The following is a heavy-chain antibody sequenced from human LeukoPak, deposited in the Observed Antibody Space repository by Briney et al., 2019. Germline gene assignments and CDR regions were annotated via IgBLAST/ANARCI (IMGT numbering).Heavy chain of an antibody. CDR3: ARHLGRTTIAAY. D-gene: IGHD6-6*01. J-gene: IGHJ4*02. V-gene: IGHV4-4*09. CDR2: IYTSGST. CDR1: GGSISSYY. Sequence: PSETLPLTCTVSGGSISSYYWSWIRQPPGKGLEWIGYIYTSGSTNYNPSLQSRVTISVDTSKNQFSLKLSSVTAADTAVYYCARHLGRTTIAAYWGQGTLVTVSS.